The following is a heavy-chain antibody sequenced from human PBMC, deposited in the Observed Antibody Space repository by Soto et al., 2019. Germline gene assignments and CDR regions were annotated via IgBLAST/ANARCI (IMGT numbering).Heavy chain of an antibody. D-gene: IGHD3-22*01. CDR3: ARRSGPTGYDV. V-gene: IGHV4-38-2*02. CDR2: IYSTGLT. CDR1: GQSLISGFY. Sequence: PSESLSLTCTVPGQSLISGFYWEWIRQSPGKGLELVGNIYSTGLTSYNPSLKSRVTIARDTSKNEVTLTMNSVTAADAAVYYCARRSGPTGYDVWGQGTLVTVSS. J-gene: IGHJ1*01.